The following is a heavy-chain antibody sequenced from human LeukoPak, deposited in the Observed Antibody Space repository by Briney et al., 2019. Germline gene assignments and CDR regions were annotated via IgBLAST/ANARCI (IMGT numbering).Heavy chain of an antibody. CDR3: AAGPYDSSGYLHPHYYYYGMDV. CDR1: GFTFTSSA. Sequence: GASMKVSCKASGFTFTSSAMQWVRQARGQRLEWIGWIVVGSGNTNYAQKFQERVTITRDMSTSTAYMELSSLRSEDTAVYYCAAGPYDSSGYLHPHYYYYGMDVWGQGTTVIVSS. CDR2: IVVGSGNT. D-gene: IGHD3-22*01. J-gene: IGHJ6*02. V-gene: IGHV1-58*02.